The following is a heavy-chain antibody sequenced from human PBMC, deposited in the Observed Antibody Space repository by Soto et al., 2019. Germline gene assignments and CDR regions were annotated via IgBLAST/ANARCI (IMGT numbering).Heavy chain of an antibody. CDR1: GDSVSSNSAA. V-gene: IGHV6-1*01. CDR3: ARDHTVAMVYYYYYMDV. Sequence: SQTLSLTCAISGDSVSSNSAAWNWIRQSPSRGLEWLGRTYYRSKWYNDYAVSVKSRITINPDTSKNQFSLQLNSVTPEDTSFYYCARDHTVAMVYYYYYMDVWGKGTTVTVSS. CDR2: TYYRSKWYN. D-gene: IGHD5-18*01. J-gene: IGHJ6*03.